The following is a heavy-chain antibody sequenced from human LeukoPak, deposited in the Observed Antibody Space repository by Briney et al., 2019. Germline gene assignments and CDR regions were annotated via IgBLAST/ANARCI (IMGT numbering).Heavy chain of an antibody. CDR1: GFIFSNYG. D-gene: IGHD3-22*01. Sequence: PGGSLRLSCVASGFIFSNYGMHWVRQAPGKGLEWVAAIWYDGSNKYYADSVKGRFTISRDNSKNTVYLQMNSLRVEDTAIYYCARDDYYDRSGYPGYWGQGTLVTVSS. CDR3: ARDDYYDRSGYPGY. V-gene: IGHV3-33*01. J-gene: IGHJ4*02. CDR2: IWYDGSNK.